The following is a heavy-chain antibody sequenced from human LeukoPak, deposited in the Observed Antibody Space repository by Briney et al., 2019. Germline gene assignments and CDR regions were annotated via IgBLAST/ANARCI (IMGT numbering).Heavy chain of an antibody. CDR2: INPSGGST. D-gene: IGHD5-24*01. CDR1: GDSFTSYY. V-gene: IGHV1-46*01. Sequence: GASVKVSCKASGDSFTSYYMHWVRQAPGQGLEWMGIINPSGGSTSYAQKFQGRVTMTRDMSTSTVYMELSNLRSEDTAVYYCARIRDGYNDAYDIWGQGTMVTVSS. J-gene: IGHJ3*02. CDR3: ARIRDGYNDAYDI.